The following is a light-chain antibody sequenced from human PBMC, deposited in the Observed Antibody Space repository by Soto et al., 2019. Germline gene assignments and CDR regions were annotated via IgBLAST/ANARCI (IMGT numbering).Light chain of an antibody. J-gene: IGLJ1*01. CDR2: GNS. CDR1: SSNIGAGYD. CDR3: QSYDSSLPYV. V-gene: IGLV1-40*01. Sequence: QSVLTQPPSVSGAPGQRVTISCTGSSSNIGAGYDVHWYQQLPGTAPKLLIYGNSNRPSGVPDRFSGSKSGTSASLAITGLQVEDKADYYCQSYDSSLPYVFGTGTKVTVL.